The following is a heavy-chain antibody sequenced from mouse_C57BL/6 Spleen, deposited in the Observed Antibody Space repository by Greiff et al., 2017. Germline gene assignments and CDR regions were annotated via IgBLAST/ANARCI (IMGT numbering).Heavy chain of an antibody. Sequence: VQLQQPGAELVKPGASVKLSCKASGYTFTSYWMHWVKQRPGQGLEWIGMIHPNSGSTNYNEKFKSKATLTVDKSSSTAYMQLSSLTSEDSAVYYGGRRSNWEGWFADWGQGTLVTVSA. D-gene: IGHD4-1*01. CDR2: IHPNSGST. J-gene: IGHJ3*01. CDR1: GYTFTSYW. CDR3: GRRSNWEGWFAD. V-gene: IGHV1-64*01.